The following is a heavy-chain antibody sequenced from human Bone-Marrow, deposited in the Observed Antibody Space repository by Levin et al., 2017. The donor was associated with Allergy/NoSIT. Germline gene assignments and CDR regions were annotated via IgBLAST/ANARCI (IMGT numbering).Heavy chain of an antibody. J-gene: IGHJ6*03. CDR2: IRSKGNGGTT. CDR1: GFSFADYP. V-gene: IGHV3-49*04. Sequence: GGSLRLSCTTSGFSFADYPMSWVRQAPGKGPEWVASIRSKGNGGTTQYAASVKGRFTVSRDDSKRIVYLQMNSLNTEDTAMYYCTKLGVAAGSRLSFYYYMDVWGKGTTVIVSS. D-gene: IGHD3-16*01. CDR3: TKLGVAAGSRLSFYYYMDV.